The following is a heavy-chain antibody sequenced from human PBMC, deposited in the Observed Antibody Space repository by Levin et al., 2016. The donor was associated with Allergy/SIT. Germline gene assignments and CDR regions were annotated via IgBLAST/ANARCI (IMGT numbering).Heavy chain of an antibody. CDR2: ISSSSSTI. J-gene: IGHJ4*02. Sequence: GGSLRLSCAASGFTFSSYSMNWVRQAPGKGLEWVSYISSSSSTIYYADSVKGRFTISRDNAKNSLYLQMNSLRAEDTAVYYCARDHGGSYFPPKDYWGQGTLVTVSS. CDR1: GFTFSSYS. D-gene: IGHD1-26*01. V-gene: IGHV3-48*01. CDR3: ARDHGGSYFPPKDY.